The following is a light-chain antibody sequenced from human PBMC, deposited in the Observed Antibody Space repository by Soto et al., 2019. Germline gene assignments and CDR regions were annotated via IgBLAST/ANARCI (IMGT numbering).Light chain of an antibody. V-gene: IGKV1-39*01. CDR2: GAS. Sequence: DIQMTQSPSSLSASVGDRVTVTCRASQTIRSHLNWYQQKAGKAPNLLIYGASTLQGGVPSRFSGSGSGTELTLTISILQPEDFSTYYWQQSYTFPFTFGPGTKVAIK. J-gene: IGKJ3*01. CDR1: QTIRSH. CDR3: QQSYTFPFT.